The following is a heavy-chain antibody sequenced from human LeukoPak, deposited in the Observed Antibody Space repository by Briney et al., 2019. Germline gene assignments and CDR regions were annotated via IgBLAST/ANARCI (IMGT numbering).Heavy chain of an antibody. Sequence: PGGSLRLSCAASGFTFTIYNMNWVRQAPGKGLEWVSSISGSSSYIYYADSLKGQFTISRDNAKNSLYLQMNSLRAEDTAMFYCARQGTGDAFDIWGQGTMVTVSS. J-gene: IGHJ3*02. CDR2: ISGSSSYI. CDR1: GFTFTIYN. V-gene: IGHV3-21*01. CDR3: ARQGTGDAFDI.